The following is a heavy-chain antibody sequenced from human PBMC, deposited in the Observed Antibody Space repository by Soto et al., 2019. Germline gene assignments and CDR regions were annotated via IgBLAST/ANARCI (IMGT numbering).Heavy chain of an antibody. CDR3: AKYCDFVPAAMGYYYYYGMDV. CDR2: ISSSGATT. V-gene: IGHV3-23*01. J-gene: IGHJ6*02. Sequence: EVQLLESGGGLVRPGGSLRLSCAASGFTFSTYAMSWVRQAPGKGLEWVSVISSSGATTYYADSVKGRFTISRDNSQSTLYLQMNSLRAEDTAVYYCAKYCDFVPAAMGYYYYYGMDVWGQGTTVTVSS. D-gene: IGHD2-2*01. CDR1: GFTFSTYA.